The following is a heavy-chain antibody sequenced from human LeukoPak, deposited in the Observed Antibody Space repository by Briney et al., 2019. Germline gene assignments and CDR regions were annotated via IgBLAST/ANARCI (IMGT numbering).Heavy chain of an antibody. V-gene: IGHV1-18*01. CDR2: ISAYNGNT. D-gene: IGHD5-18*01. CDR1: GYTFTSYG. J-gene: IGHJ6*03. Sequence: PVASVKVSCKASGYTFTSYGISWVRQAPGQGLEWMGWISAYNGNTNYAQKLQGRVTMTTDTSTSTAYMELRSLRSDDTAVYYCARDGVWIQLLKNYYYYMDVWGKGTTVTISS. CDR3: ARDGVWIQLLKNYYYYMDV.